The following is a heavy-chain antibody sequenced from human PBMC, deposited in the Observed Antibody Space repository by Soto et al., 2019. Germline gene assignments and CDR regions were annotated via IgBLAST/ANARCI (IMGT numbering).Heavy chain of an antibody. CDR3: ARLDSDYDYYYAMDV. CDR2: ISAYNGNT. CDR1: GYTFTRYG. V-gene: IGHV1-18*01. D-gene: IGHD5-18*01. J-gene: IGHJ6*02. Sequence: ASVKVSCKASGYTFTRYGISWVRQAPGQGLEWVGWISAYNGNTNYAQKLQGRVTMNKDTSTSTVYMELRSLRSDDTAVYYCARLDSDYDYYYAMDVWGHGNTVTVCS.